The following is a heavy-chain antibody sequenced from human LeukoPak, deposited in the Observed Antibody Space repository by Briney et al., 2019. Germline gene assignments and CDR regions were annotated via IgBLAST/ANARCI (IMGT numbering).Heavy chain of an antibody. CDR3: ARAEATMVRGVIIRPTLFDY. CDR2: IYYSGST. D-gene: IGHD3-10*01. CDR1: GGSISSYY. Sequence: SETLSLTCTVSGGSISSYYWSWIRQPPGKGLEWIGYIYYSGSTNYNPSLKSRVTISVGTSKNQFSLKLSSVTAADTAVYYCARAEATMVRGVIIRPTLFDYWGQGTLVTVSS. V-gene: IGHV4-59*01. J-gene: IGHJ4*02.